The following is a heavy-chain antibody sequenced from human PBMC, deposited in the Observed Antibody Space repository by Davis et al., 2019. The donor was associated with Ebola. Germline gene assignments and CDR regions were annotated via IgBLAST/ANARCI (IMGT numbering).Heavy chain of an antibody. Sequence: GESLKISCAASGFTFSDYYMSWIRQAPGKGLEWVSYISSSGSTIYYADSVKGRFTISRDNAKNSLYLQMNSLRAEDTAVYYCARDLTIFGVVNDAYYYYGMDVWGQGTTVTVSS. V-gene: IGHV3-11*04. CDR2: ISSSGSTI. CDR1: GFTFSDYY. D-gene: IGHD3-3*01. J-gene: IGHJ6*02. CDR3: ARDLTIFGVVNDAYYYYGMDV.